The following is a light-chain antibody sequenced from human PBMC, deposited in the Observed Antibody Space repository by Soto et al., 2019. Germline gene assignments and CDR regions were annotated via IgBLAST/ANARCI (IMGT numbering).Light chain of an antibody. Sequence: QSVLTQPASVSGSPGQSITISCTGTRSDVGGYNYVSWYQQHPGKAPKLMIYEVSNRPSGVSNRFSGSKSGNTASLTISGLQAEDAADYYCSSYTSSSTLDVVFGGGTKLTVL. J-gene: IGLJ2*01. CDR3: SSYTSSSTLDVV. CDR1: RSDVGGYNY. V-gene: IGLV2-14*01. CDR2: EVS.